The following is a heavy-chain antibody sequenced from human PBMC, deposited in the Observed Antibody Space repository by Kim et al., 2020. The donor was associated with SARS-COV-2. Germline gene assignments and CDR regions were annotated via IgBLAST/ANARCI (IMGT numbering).Heavy chain of an antibody. CDR1: GASINNYY. V-gene: IGHV4-59*01. CDR2: IYSTGST. J-gene: IGHJ4*02. D-gene: IGHD6-19*01. Sequence: SETLSLTCSVAGASINNYYWSWIRQPPGKGLEWLGYIYSTGSTSYNPSLKSRVTMSVDTSKNMFSLKLTSLTAADPAVYYCARGEGIQWPSPFLDSWGQG. CDR3: ARGEGIQWPSPFLDS.